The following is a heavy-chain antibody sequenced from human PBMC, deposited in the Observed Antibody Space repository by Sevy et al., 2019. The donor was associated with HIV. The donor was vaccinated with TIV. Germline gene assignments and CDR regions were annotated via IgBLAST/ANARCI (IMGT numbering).Heavy chain of an antibody. V-gene: IGHV3-21*01. D-gene: IGHD3-10*01. Sequence: GGSPRLSCAASGFTFSSYSMNWVRQAPGKGLEWVSSISSSSSYIYYADSVKGRFTISRDNAKNSLYLQMNSLRAEDTAVYYCARGWFGEFRPNWYFDLWGRGTLVTVSS. CDR1: GFTFSSYS. CDR2: ISSSSSYI. CDR3: ARGWFGEFRPNWYFDL. J-gene: IGHJ2*01.